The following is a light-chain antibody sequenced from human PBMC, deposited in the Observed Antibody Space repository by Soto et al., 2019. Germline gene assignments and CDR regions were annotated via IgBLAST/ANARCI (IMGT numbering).Light chain of an antibody. CDR2: AAS. Sequence: DIQMTKSPSSVSASVGDRVTITCRASQGISSWLAWYQQKPGKAPKLLIYAASSLESGVPSRFGGGGSGTGFTLTISSRQPDDFAIYRCQHYIKYPWTFGQGTKV. J-gene: IGKJ1*01. CDR1: QGISSW. CDR3: QHYIKYPWT. V-gene: IGKV1-12*01.